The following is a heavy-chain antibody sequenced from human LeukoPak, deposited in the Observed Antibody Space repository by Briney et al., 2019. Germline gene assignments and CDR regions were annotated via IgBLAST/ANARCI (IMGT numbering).Heavy chain of an antibody. CDR3: AKDSFYYYDSSGSYNWFDP. V-gene: IGHV3-23*01. J-gene: IGHJ5*02. CDR2: ISGSGGST. D-gene: IGHD3-22*01. Sequence: PGGSLRLSCAASGFTFSSYAMSWVRQAPGKGLEWVSAISGSGGSTYYADSVKGRFTISRDNSKNTLCLQMNSLRAEDTAVYYCAKDSFYYYDSSGSYNWFDPWGQGTLVTVSS. CDR1: GFTFSSYA.